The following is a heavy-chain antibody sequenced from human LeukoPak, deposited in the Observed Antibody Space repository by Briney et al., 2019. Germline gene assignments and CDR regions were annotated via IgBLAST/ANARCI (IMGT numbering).Heavy chain of an antibody. D-gene: IGHD6-19*01. CDR3: ARARPSGWYPFDY. Sequence: PGGSLRLSCAASGFTLSSYSMNWVRQAPGKGLEWVSSISSSSSYIYYADSVKGRFTISRDNAKNSLYLQMNSLRAEDTAVYYCARARPSGWYPFDYWGQGTLVTVSS. CDR1: GFTLSSYS. J-gene: IGHJ4*02. V-gene: IGHV3-21*01. CDR2: ISSSSSYI.